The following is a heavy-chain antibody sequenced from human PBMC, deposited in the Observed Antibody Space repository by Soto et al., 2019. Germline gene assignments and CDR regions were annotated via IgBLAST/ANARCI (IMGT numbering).Heavy chain of an antibody. CDR2: ISYDGSNK. CDR1: GFTFSSYG. D-gene: IGHD4-17*01. Sequence: QVQLVESGGGVVQPGRSLRLSCAASGFTFSSYGMHWVRQAPGKGLEWVAVISYDGSNKYYADSVKGRFTISRDNSKNSLYLQMNSLRAEDTAVYYCAKMDDYGHYRSGYYFDYWGQGTLVTVSS. CDR3: AKMDDYGHYRSGYYFDY. V-gene: IGHV3-30*18. J-gene: IGHJ4*02.